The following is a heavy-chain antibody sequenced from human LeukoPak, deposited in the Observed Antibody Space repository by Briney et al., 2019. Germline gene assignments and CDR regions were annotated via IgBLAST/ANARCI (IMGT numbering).Heavy chain of an antibody. CDR1: GGTFSSYA. Sequence: GASVKVSCKASGGTFSSYAISWVRQAPGQGLEWMGGIIPIFDTANYAQKFQGRVTITADESTSTAYMELSSLRSEDTAVYYCAREGYYGSGSYIFDPWGQGTLVTVSS. CDR3: AREGYYGSGSYIFDP. V-gene: IGHV1-69*13. J-gene: IGHJ5*02. CDR2: IIPIFDTA. D-gene: IGHD3-10*01.